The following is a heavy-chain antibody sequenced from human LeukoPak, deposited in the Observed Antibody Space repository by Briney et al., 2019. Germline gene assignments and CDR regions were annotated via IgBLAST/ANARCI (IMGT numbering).Heavy chain of an antibody. Sequence: SGGSLRLSCAASGFSFKSYAMNWVRQAPGKGLEWVSSISESGDSTHYADSVKGRFTISRDNSLNTLYLQMNGLTAEDTAVYYCAKQHVNCWGQGTLVTVSS. CDR2: ISESGDST. J-gene: IGHJ4*02. CDR3: AKQHVNC. V-gene: IGHV3-23*01. CDR1: GFSFKSYA.